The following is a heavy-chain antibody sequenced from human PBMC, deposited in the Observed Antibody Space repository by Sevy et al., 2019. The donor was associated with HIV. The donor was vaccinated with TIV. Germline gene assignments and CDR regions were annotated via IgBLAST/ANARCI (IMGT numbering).Heavy chain of an antibody. CDR2: ISCAGHST. CDR3: ARDFMGPTTFGTQFDY. J-gene: IGHJ4*02. CDR1: GFALDGYT. V-gene: IGHV3-43*01. Sequence: GGSLRLSCLASGFALDGYTMHWVRQAPGKSLEWVSLISCAGHSTYYADSVKGRFTISRDNSKNSVFLQMDSLSTEDTAFYYCARDFMGPTTFGTQFDYWGQGTLVTVSS. D-gene: IGHD3-10*02.